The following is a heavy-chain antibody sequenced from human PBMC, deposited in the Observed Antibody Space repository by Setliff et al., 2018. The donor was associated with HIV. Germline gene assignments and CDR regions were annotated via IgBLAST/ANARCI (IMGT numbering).Heavy chain of an antibody. D-gene: IGHD1-1*01. CDR1: GYSFTNHS. Sequence: ASVKVSCKASGYSFTNHSIHWVRQAPGQRPEWMGWINAGNGDTKYSRKFQGRVTITRDTTATTEYMVLNSLKFDDTAIYYCARDPALRTGYYDYWGQGTLVTV. V-gene: IGHV1-3*01. J-gene: IGHJ4*02. CDR2: INAGNGDT. CDR3: ARDPALRTGYYDY.